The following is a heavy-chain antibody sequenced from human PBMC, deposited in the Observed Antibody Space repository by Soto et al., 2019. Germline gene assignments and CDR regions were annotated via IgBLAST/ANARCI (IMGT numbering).Heavy chain of an antibody. J-gene: IGHJ4*02. CDR3: AKGAVRYGSAGSCVPPPY. Sequence: LRLSCAASGFSFNNYAMSWVRQAPGKGLEWVSTIGASGGGTYYADSLKGRFTISRDNSKNTLYLQMKSLRVEDTAGYYCAKGAVRYGSAGSCVPPPYWGQGPLLTFSS. CDR2: IGASGGGT. D-gene: IGHD2-15*01. V-gene: IGHV3-23*01. CDR1: GFSFNNYA.